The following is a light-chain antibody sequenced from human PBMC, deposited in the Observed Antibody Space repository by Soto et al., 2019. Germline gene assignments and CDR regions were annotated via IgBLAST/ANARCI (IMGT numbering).Light chain of an antibody. CDR1: QSVSASY. J-gene: IGKJ5*01. V-gene: IGKV3-20*01. Sequence: PGDRATLSCRASQSVSASYLAWYQHKPGQAPRLLIYAASSRATGIPDRFSGSGSGTDFTLTVSRLEPEDFAVYYCQQYGNSPAITFGQGTRLDIK. CDR3: QQYGNSPAIT. CDR2: AAS.